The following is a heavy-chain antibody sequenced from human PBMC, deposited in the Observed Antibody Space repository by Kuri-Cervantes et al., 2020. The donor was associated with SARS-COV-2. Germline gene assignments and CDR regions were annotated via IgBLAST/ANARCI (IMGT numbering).Heavy chain of an antibody. Sequence: ASVKVSCKASGYTFTGYYMHWVRQAPGQRLEWMGWINAGNGNTKYSQKFQGRVTITRDTSASTAYMELSSLRSEDTAVYYCARGFARFGFDPWGQGTLVTVSS. CDR3: ARGFARFGFDP. CDR2: INAGNGNT. J-gene: IGHJ5*02. V-gene: IGHV1-3*01. CDR1: GYTFTGYY.